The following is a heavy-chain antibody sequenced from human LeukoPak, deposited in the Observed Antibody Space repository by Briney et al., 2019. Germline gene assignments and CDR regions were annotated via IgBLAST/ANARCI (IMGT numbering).Heavy chain of an antibody. CDR3: AREGQWLAPDNKYYYYYMDV. D-gene: IGHD6-19*01. V-gene: IGHV1-46*01. CDR2: INPSGGST. J-gene: IGHJ6*03. CDR1: GYTFTSYY. Sequence: ASVKVSCKASGYTFTSYYMHWVRQAPGQGLEWMGIINPSGGSTSYAQKFQGRVTMTRDMSTSTVYMELSSLRSEDTAEYYCAREGQWLAPDNKYYYYYMDVWGKGTTVTVSS.